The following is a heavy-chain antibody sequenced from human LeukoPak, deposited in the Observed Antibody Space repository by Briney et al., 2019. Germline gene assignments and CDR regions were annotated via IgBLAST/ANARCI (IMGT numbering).Heavy chain of an antibody. CDR3: ARPADIVATISPFDP. V-gene: IGHV3-11*06. J-gene: IGHJ5*02. CDR2: ISSSDTYT. CDR1: GFTFSDYY. Sequence: GGSLRLSCAASGFTFSDYYMSWIRQAPGKGLEWVSYISSSDTYTNYADSVKGRFTISRDNSKNTLYLQVNSLRAEDTAVYYCARPADIVATISPFDPWGQGTLVTVSS. D-gene: IGHD5-12*01.